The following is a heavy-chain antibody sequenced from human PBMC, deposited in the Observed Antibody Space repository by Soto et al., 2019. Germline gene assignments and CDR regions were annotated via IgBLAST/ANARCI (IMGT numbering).Heavy chain of an antibody. CDR2: INQLGDEP. V-gene: IGHV3-7*01. Sequence: EVQLVESGGGLVQPGGSLRLSCSASGFNFSAYWMNWIRQAPGRGLEWVANINQLGDEPPYADSIRGRFTVSRDTCSDSLFLQMNDLRVEDTAVYYCASFSCLYRGQGTLVTVSS. D-gene: IGHD3-3*01. CDR3: ASFSCLY. CDR1: GFNFSAYW. J-gene: IGHJ4*02.